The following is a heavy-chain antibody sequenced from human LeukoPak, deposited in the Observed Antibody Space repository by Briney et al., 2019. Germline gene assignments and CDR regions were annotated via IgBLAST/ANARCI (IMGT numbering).Heavy chain of an antibody. CDR3: ARNFRSVYYYDSSGYYYDY. V-gene: IGHV1-18*04. J-gene: IGHJ4*02. CDR2: INPNNGNT. D-gene: IGHD3-22*01. Sequence: ASVKVSCKASGYTFTGYYMHWVRQAPGQGLEWMGRINPNNGNTNYAQKLQGRVTMTTDTSTSTAYMELRSLRSDDTAVYYCARNFRSVYYYDSSGYYYDYWGQGTLVTVSS. CDR1: GYTFTGYY.